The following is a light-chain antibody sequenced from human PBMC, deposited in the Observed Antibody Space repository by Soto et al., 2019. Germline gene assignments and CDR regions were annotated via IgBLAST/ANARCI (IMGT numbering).Light chain of an antibody. CDR2: GTS. J-gene: IGKJ5*01. Sequence: EDVMSQAPGTRVFPGGGRITNSCRASQIVSNNYLAWYQQKHGHAPRLLIYGTSSRATGIPDRVSGSEFGTDLTLTIRILEDEDFAVYCCQQSDTVGQGTRLEIK. V-gene: IGKV3-20*01. CDR3: QQSDT. CDR1: QIVSNNY.